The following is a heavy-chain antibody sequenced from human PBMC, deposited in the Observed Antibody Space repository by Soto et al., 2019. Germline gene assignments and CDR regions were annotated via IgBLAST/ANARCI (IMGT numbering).Heavy chain of an antibody. CDR1: GGSISSSSYY. D-gene: IGHD3-22*01. CDR2: IYYSGST. J-gene: IGHJ6*02. V-gene: IGHV4-39*01. CDR3: ARRLYYDSSGFEGGGMDV. Sequence: SETLSLTCTVSGGSISSSSYYCGWLPQPPGKGLWWIGSIYYSGSTYYNPSLKSRVTISVDTSKNQFSLKLSSVTAADTAVYYCARRLYYDSSGFEGGGMDVWGQGTTVT.